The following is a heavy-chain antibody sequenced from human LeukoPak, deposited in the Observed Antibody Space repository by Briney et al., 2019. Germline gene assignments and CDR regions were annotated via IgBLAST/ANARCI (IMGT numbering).Heavy chain of an antibody. CDR3: ARDRGVYSSSYYYYYGMDV. V-gene: IGHV7-4-1*02. CDR1: GYTFTSYA. Sequence: ASVKVSCKASGYTFTSYAMNWVRQAPGQGLEWMGWINTNTGNPTYAQGFIGRFVFSLDTSVSTAYLQISSLKAEDTAVYYCARDRGVYSSSYYYYYGMDVWGQGTTVTVSS. J-gene: IGHJ6*02. CDR2: INTNTGNP. D-gene: IGHD6-13*01.